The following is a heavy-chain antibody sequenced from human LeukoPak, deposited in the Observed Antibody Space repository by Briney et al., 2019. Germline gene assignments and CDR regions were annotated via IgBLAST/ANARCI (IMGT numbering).Heavy chain of an antibody. J-gene: IGHJ4*02. V-gene: IGHV4-39*01. Sequence: SETLSLTCTVSGVPISSSPYYWAWIRLPPPKGLEFIGSVFSGGGTYDNPSLNSRVTMSVDTSKSQFSLELRSATAAETGLYYCARHASGVFDHWGQGILVTVSS. CDR2: VFSGGGT. D-gene: IGHD1-26*01. CDR3: ARHASGVFDH. CDR1: GVPISSSPYY.